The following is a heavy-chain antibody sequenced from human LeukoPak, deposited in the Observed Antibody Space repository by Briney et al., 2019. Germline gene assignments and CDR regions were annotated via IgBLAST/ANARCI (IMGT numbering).Heavy chain of an antibody. V-gene: IGHV4-39*07. Sequence: PSETLSLTCTVSGGSISSSSYYWGWIRQPPGKGLEWIGSIYYSGSTYYNPSLKSRVTISVDTSKNQFSLKLSSVTAADTAVYYCARSIQEYYYYMDVWGKGTTVTVSS. CDR1: GGSISSSSYY. CDR2: IYYSGST. D-gene: IGHD5-18*01. J-gene: IGHJ6*03. CDR3: ARSIQEYYYYMDV.